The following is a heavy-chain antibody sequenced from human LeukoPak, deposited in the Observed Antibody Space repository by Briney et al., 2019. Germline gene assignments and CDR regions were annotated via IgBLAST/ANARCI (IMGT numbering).Heavy chain of an antibody. Sequence: SETLSLTCAVYGGSFSGYYRSWIRQPPGKGLEWIGEINHSGSTNYNPSLKSRVTISVDTSKNQFSLKLSSVTAADTAVYYCARTRGITMVRGVSYWGQGTLVTVSS. CDR1: GGSFSGYY. D-gene: IGHD3-10*01. CDR3: ARTRGITMVRGVSY. J-gene: IGHJ4*02. CDR2: INHSGST. V-gene: IGHV4-34*01.